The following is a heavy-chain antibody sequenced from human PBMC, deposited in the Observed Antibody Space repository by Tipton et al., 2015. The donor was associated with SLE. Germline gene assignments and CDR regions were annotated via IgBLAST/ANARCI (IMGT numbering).Heavy chain of an antibody. CDR2: IKQDGSEM. Sequence: SLRLSCAASGFIFNTYWMTWVRQAPGKGLEWVANIKQDGSEMYYVDSVKGRFTISRDNAKNTVYLQMNSLRAEDMAVYYCARGGFSHGFDLWGQGTMVTVSS. CDR1: GFIFNTYW. J-gene: IGHJ3*01. V-gene: IGHV3-7*01. CDR3: ARGGFSHGFDL. D-gene: IGHD3-3*01.